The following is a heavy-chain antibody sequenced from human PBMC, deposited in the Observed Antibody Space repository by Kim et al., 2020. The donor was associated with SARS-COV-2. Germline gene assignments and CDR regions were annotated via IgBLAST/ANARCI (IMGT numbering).Heavy chain of an antibody. D-gene: IGHD5-12*01. CDR3: ARGLGDY. J-gene: IGHJ4*02. Sequence: DGSNTYDVDSVQGRVTISRDNAKSSLYLQMISLSAEDTAVYYCARGLGDYWGQGILVIVSS. V-gene: IGHV3-7*01. CDR2: DGSNT.